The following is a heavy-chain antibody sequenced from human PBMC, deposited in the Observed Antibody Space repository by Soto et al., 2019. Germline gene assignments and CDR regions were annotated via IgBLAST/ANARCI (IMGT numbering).Heavy chain of an antibody. J-gene: IGHJ6*02. V-gene: IGHV5-51*01. CDR3: ARVPDSSLGTMDV. CDR1: GDSLTTYR. D-gene: IGHD6-19*01. Sequence: PGVSMKSSSTGAGDSLTTYRIGWVRQLPGQGLEWMGVMFPGDSDTRYSPSFQGQVTMSADPSTNTAYLEWSSLKAADSAMYYCARVPDSSLGTMDVWGQGTTVSVSS. CDR2: MFPGDSDT.